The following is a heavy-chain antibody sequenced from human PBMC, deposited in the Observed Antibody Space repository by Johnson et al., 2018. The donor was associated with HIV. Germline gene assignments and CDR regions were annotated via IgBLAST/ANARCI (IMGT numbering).Heavy chain of an antibody. Sequence: VQLVESGGGLVQPGGSLRLSCAASGFTFSSYWMHWVRQAPGQGLVWVSRINRDGRGTSYAASVKGRFTISRDNAKNTIYLQMNSLRAEDTAVYDCASGGSRYSGSYLSDAFDIWGQGTMVTVSS. J-gene: IGHJ3*02. V-gene: IGHV3-74*01. CDR3: ASGGSRYSGSYLSDAFDI. D-gene: IGHD1-26*01. CDR1: GFTFSSYW. CDR2: INRDGRGT.